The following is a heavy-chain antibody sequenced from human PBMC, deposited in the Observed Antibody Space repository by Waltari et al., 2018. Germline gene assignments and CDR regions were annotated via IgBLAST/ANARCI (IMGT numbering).Heavy chain of an antibody. CDR3: ARGPVGATSLDY. CDR2: INHSGST. J-gene: IGHJ4*02. D-gene: IGHD1-26*01. V-gene: IGHV4-34*01. Sequence: QVQLQQWGAGLLKPSETLSLTCAVYGGSFSGYYWSWIRQPPGKGLEWIGEINHSGSTNYNPSRKSRVTISVDTSKNQFSLKLSSVTAADTAVYYCARGPVGATSLDYWGQGTLVTVSS. CDR1: GGSFSGYY.